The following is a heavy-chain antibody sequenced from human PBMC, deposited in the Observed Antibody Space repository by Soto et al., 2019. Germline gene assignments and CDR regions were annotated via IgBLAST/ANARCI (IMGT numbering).Heavy chain of an antibody. V-gene: IGHV4-39*01. CDR3: ARKRTTVVTQAYFDH. CDR2: IYHSGRT. J-gene: IGHJ4*02. Sequence: PSETLSLTCTVSGGSLTSSSYYWGGIRQPPGKGMEWIEVIYHSGRTYKNPSHKSRVTMSVDTTKNQFSLTLNSVTAADAAVYYCARKRTTVVTQAYFDHWGQGTLVTVSS. D-gene: IGHD4-17*01. CDR1: GGSLTSSSYY.